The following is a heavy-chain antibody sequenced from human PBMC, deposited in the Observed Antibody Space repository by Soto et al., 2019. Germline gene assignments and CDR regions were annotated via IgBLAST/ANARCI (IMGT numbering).Heavy chain of an antibody. Sequence: EVQLVESGGGLVQPGGSLRLSCAASGFTFSSYSMNWVRQAPGKGLEWVSYISSSSSTIYYADSVKGRFTISRDNAKNSLYLQMNSLRAEDTAVYYCAREGLERRLLLDYWGQGTLVTVSS. CDR2: ISSSSSTI. D-gene: IGHD1-1*01. J-gene: IGHJ4*02. CDR3: AREGLERRLLLDY. V-gene: IGHV3-48*01. CDR1: GFTFSSYS.